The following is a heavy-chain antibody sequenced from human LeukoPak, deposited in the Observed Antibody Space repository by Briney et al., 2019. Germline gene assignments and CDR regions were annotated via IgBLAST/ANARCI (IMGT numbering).Heavy chain of an antibody. V-gene: IGHV4-34*01. CDR2: INHSGST. J-gene: IGHJ4*02. Sequence: PSETLSLTCAVYGGSFSGYYWSWIRQPPGKGLEWIGEINHSGSTNYNPSLKSRVTISVDTSKNQFSLKLSSVTAADTAVYYCARGRYSYGRPYFDYWGQETLVTVSS. CDR3: ARGRYSYGRPYFDY. CDR1: GGSFSGYY. D-gene: IGHD5-18*01.